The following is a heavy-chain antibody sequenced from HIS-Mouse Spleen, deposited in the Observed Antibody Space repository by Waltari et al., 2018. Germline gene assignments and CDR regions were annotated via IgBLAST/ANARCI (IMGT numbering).Heavy chain of an antibody. CDR3: AREIPYSSSWYDWYFDL. D-gene: IGHD6-13*01. J-gene: IGHJ2*01. CDR1: GGSISSRSYY. CDR2: IYYSGST. V-gene: IGHV4-39*07. Sequence: QLQLQESGPGLVKPSAPLSLTCTVSGGSISSRSYYWGWIRQPPGKGLEWIGSIYYSGSTYYNPSLKSRVTISVDTSKNQFSLKLSSVTAADTAVYYCAREIPYSSSWYDWYFDLWGRGTLVTVSS.